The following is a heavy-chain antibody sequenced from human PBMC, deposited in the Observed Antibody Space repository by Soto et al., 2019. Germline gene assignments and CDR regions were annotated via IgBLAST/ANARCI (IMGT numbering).Heavy chain of an antibody. V-gene: IGHV4-31*03. CDR2: IYYSGST. CDR3: AREHGCGGDCYLTAIDI. D-gene: IGHD2-21*02. Sequence: SETLSLTCTVSGGSISSGGYYWSWIRQHPGKGLEWIGYIYYSGSTYYNPSLKSRVTISVDTSKNQFSLKLSSVTAADTAVYYCAREHGCGGDCYLTAIDIWGQGXMVTVSS. J-gene: IGHJ3*02. CDR1: GGSISSGGYY.